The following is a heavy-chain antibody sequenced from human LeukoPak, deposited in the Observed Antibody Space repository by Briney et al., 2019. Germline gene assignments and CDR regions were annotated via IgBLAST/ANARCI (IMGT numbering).Heavy chain of an antibody. Sequence: ASVKVSCKASGYTFGSDDINWVRQATGQGLEWIGWMNPNSGNTGYAQKFQGRVTITRNTSISTAYMELSSLRSEDTAVYYCARVGGGYSYGYPFDYWGQGTLVTVSS. CDR2: MNPNSGNT. J-gene: IGHJ4*02. D-gene: IGHD5-18*01. CDR1: GYTFGSDD. CDR3: ARVGGGYSYGYPFDY. V-gene: IGHV1-8*03.